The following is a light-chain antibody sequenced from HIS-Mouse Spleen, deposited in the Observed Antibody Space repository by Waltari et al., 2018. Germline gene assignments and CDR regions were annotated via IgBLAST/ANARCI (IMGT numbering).Light chain of an antibody. J-gene: IGLJ2*01. CDR1: SSDVGGYNY. V-gene: IGLV2-14*03. CDR3: SSYTSSSTEV. Sequence: QSALTQPASVSGSPGQSITISCTGTSSDVGGYNYVSWYQQHPGKPPKLMIYDVSNRPAGVSNRFSGSKAGNTASLTISGLQAEDEADYYCSSYTSSSTEVFGGGTKLTVL. CDR2: DVS.